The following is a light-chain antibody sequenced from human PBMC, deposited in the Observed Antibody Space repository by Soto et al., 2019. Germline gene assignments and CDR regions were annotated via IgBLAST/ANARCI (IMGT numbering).Light chain of an antibody. J-gene: IGKJ1*01. V-gene: IGKV3-20*01. Sequence: EIVLTQSPGTLSLSPGERATLSCRASQTVTSNYLAWYQRKPGQAPRLLIYGASCRATGIPDRFSGRGSGTDFTLTITRLEPEDFAVDFCQQYGSSPTTFGQGTKVEIK. CDR2: GAS. CDR1: QTVTSNY. CDR3: QQYGSSPTT.